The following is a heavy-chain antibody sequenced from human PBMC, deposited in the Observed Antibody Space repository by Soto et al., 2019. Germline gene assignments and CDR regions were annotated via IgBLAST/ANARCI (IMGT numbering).Heavy chain of an antibody. Sequence: GGSLRLSCAASGFTFSSYGMHWVRQAPGKGLEWVAVISYDGSNKYYADSVKGRFTISRDNSKNTLYLQMNSLRAEDTAVYYCAKEDALIAAAGPHYDYWGQGTLVTVSS. J-gene: IGHJ4*02. V-gene: IGHV3-30*18. D-gene: IGHD6-13*01. CDR2: ISYDGSNK. CDR1: GFTFSSYG. CDR3: AKEDALIAAAGPHYDY.